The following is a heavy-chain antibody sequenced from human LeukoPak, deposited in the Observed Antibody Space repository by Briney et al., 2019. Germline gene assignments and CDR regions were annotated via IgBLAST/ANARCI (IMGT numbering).Heavy chain of an antibody. V-gene: IGHV3-11*04. D-gene: IGHD2-2*01. CDR3: AKLVGPAANAADS. Sequence: GGSLRLSCAASGFIFSDYYMSWIRQAPGKGLEWVSYISSSGTTVNYADSVKGRFTTSRDNAKNSLYLQMNSLRAEDTALYYCAKLVGPAANAADSWGQGTMVTFSS. CDR2: ISSSGTTV. CDR1: GFIFSDYY. J-gene: IGHJ4*02.